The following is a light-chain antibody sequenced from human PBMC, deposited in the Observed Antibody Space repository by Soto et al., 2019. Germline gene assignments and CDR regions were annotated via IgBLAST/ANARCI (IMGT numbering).Light chain of an antibody. V-gene: IGKV3-15*01. J-gene: IGKJ2*01. CDR3: QHYTKWPYT. CDR1: QNVNTN. Sequence: EILMTQSPVTLSVSPGERATLSCRASQNVNTNLAWYQQKPGQAPRLLIYGASVRATGIPGKFSGSGSGTEFTLTIGSLQSEDFAIYYCQHYTKWPYTFGQGTKLEIK. CDR2: GAS.